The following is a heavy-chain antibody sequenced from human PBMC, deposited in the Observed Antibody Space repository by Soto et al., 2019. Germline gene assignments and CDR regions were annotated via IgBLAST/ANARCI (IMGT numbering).Heavy chain of an antibody. D-gene: IGHD3-10*01. V-gene: IGHV1-69*13. CDR1: GGTFSSYA. CDR2: IIPIFGTA. Sequence: ASVXVSCKASGGTFSSYAISWVRQAPGQGLEWMGGIIPIFGTANYAQKFQGRVTITADESTSTAYMELSSLRSEDTAVYYYARDQPETPVRHWFDPGGRERLVTVS. CDR3: ARDQPETPVRHWFDP. J-gene: IGHJ5*02.